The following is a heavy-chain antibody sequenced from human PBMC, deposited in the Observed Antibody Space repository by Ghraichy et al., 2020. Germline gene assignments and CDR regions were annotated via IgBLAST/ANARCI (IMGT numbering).Heavy chain of an antibody. D-gene: IGHD6-19*01. J-gene: IGHJ4*02. CDR3: ARGGSGSEY. CDR1: GVSVRSDH. Sequence: GGSLRLSCVASGVSVRSDHMSWVRQAAGRGLEWVSIIYSGSTTTYYADSVKGRFTISRDSSKNTLYLQMNSLRAEDTAIYYCARGGSGSEYWGQGTLVTVSS. V-gene: IGHV3-53*01. CDR2: IYSGSTTT.